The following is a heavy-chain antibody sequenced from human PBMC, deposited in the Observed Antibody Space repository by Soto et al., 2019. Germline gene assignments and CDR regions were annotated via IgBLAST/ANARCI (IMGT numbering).Heavy chain of an antibody. V-gene: IGHV5-51*01. D-gene: IGHD3-3*01. J-gene: IGHJ5*02. Sequence: GESLKISCNGSGYIFTNYWIGWVRQMPGKGLEWMGMIYPDDSDTKYSPSFQGQVTFSADKSINTAYLQWSSLKASDTAIYYCARLEWLSLAAWFDPWGQGTLVTVSS. CDR1: GYIFTNYW. CDR3: ARLEWLSLAAWFDP. CDR2: IYPDDSDT.